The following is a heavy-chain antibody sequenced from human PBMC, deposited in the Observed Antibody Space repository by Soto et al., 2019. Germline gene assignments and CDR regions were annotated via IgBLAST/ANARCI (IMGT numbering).Heavy chain of an antibody. CDR3: AREDIRGTSRLDY. V-gene: IGHV3-48*02. CDR1: GCIFSKYS. CDR2: ISSNSVTI. Sequence: GGSLRLSCGASGCIFSKYSMNWGRQAPGKGLEWLSYISSNSVTIYYADSVRGRFTIFRDNAKNSLYLQMNSLREEYTAVYYCAREDIRGTSRLDYWGQGA. D-gene: IGHD1-7*01. J-gene: IGHJ4*02.